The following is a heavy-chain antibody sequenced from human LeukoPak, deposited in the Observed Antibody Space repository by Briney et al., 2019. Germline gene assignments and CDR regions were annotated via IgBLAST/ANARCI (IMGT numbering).Heavy chain of an antibody. CDR2: IYPGDSDT. J-gene: IGHJ5*02. Sequence: GESLKISCKGSGYSFTSYWIGWVRQMPGKGLEWMGIIYPGDSDTRYSPSFRGQVTISADKSISTAYLQWSSLKASDTAMYYCARHRGPEPFIVATGAGGFDPWGQGTLVTVSS. D-gene: IGHD5-12*01. CDR3: ARHRGPEPFIVATGAGGFDP. CDR1: GYSFTSYW. V-gene: IGHV5-51*01.